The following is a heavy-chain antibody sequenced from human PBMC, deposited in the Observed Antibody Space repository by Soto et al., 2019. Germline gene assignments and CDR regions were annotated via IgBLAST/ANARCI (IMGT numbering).Heavy chain of an antibody. CDR3: ARFWSYYDAIDF. CDR2: ISSNGGST. D-gene: IGHD1-26*01. V-gene: IGHV3-64*01. CDR1: GFTFSSYA. J-gene: IGHJ3*01. Sequence: PGGSLRLSCAASGFTFSSYAMHWVRQAPGKGLEYVSAISSNGGSTYYANSVKGRFTISRDNSKNTLYLQMGSLRAEDMAVYYCARFWSYYDAIDFRGQGTMVTVSS.